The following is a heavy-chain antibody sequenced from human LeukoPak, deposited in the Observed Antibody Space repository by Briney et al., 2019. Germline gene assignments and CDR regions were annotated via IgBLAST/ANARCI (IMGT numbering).Heavy chain of an antibody. D-gene: IGHD2-15*01. CDR1: GFTFSRYW. V-gene: IGHV3-7*03. J-gene: IGHJ4*02. CDR3: ARDTSGYYDY. CDR2: IKQDGGEI. Sequence: GGSLRLSCAASGFTFSRYWMSWVRQVPRKGLEWVANIKQDGGEIYYVDSVKGRFTISRDNAKNSLYLQMNSLRAEDTAVYYCARDTSGYYDYWGQGALVTVSS.